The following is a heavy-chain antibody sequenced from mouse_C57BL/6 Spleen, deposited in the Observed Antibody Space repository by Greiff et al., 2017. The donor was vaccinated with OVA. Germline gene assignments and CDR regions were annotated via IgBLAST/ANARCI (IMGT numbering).Heavy chain of an antibody. J-gene: IGHJ4*01. D-gene: IGHD1-1*02. V-gene: IGHV5-9-1*02. CDR1: GFTFSSYA. Sequence: EVMSVESGEGLVKPGGSLKLSCAASGFTFSSYAMSWVRQTPEKRLEWVAYISSGGDYIYYADTVKGRFTISRDNARNTLYLQMSSLKSEDTAMYYCTREYGFNYYAMDYWGQGTSVTVSS. CDR3: TREYGFNYYAMDY. CDR2: ISSGGDYI.